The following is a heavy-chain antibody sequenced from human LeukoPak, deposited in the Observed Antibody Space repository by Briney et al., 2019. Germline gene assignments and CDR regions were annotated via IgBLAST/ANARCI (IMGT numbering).Heavy chain of an antibody. D-gene: IGHD2-2*01. V-gene: IGHV4-34*01. CDR1: GGSFSGYY. CDR2: INHSGST. J-gene: IGHJ6*02. Sequence: PSETLSLTCAVYGGSFSGYYWSWVRQPPGKGLEWVGEINHSGSTNYNPSLKSRVTISVDTSKNQFSLKLSSVTAADTAVYYCARGPLYCSSTSCYVSYYYYGMDVWGQGTTVTVSS. CDR3: ARGPLYCSSTSCYVSYYYYGMDV.